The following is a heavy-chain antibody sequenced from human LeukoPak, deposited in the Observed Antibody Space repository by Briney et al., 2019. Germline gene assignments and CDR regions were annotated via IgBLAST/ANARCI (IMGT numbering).Heavy chain of an antibody. J-gene: IGHJ4*02. CDR3: AGDY. CDR2: ISYDGSNK. V-gene: IGHV3-30-3*01. Sequence: GGSLRLSCAASGFTFSSYAMHWVRQAPGKGLEWVAVISYDGSNKYYADSVKGRFTISRDNSKNTLYLQMNSLRAEDTAVYYCAGDYWGQGTLVTVSS. CDR1: GFTFSSYA.